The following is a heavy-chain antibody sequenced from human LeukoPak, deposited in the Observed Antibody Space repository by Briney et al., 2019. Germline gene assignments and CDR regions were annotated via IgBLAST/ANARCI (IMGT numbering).Heavy chain of an antibody. J-gene: IGHJ6*03. CDR3: ARARGEMATIIYYYYYMDV. V-gene: IGHV4-61*02. CDR1: GGSISSGSYY. Sequence: PSETLSLTCTVSGGSISSGSYYWSWIRQPAGKGLEWIGRIYTSGSTNYNPSLKSRVTISVDTSKNQFSLKLSSVTAADTAVYYCARARGEMATIIYYYYYMDVWGKGTTVTISS. D-gene: IGHD5-24*01. CDR2: IYTSGST.